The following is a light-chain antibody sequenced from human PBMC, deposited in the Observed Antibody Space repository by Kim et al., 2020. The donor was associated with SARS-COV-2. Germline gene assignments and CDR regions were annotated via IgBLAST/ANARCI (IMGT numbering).Light chain of an antibody. Sequence: GQSVTTSCTGTSSDVGGYNYVSWYHHHPGKAPKLMIYDVSKRPSGVPDRFSGAKSGNTASLTISGLQGEDEADYYCCSYAGSYTEVFGGGTQLTVL. CDR1: SSDVGGYNY. CDR3: CSYAGSYTEV. CDR2: DVS. V-gene: IGLV2-11*01. J-gene: IGLJ2*01.